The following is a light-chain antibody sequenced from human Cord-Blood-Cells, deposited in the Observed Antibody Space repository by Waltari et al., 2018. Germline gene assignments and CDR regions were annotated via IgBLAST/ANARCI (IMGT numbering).Light chain of an antibody. V-gene: IGKV3-15*01. CDR3: QQYNNSPLT. Sequence: EIVMTQSPATLSVSPGERATLSCRASQSVSSNLAWYQQKPGQAPRLLIYGASTRATSIPARFSGSCSGTEFTLTSSSLQSEDVAVYYCQQYNNSPLTFGGGTKVEIK. CDR1: QSVSSN. CDR2: GAS. J-gene: IGKJ4*01.